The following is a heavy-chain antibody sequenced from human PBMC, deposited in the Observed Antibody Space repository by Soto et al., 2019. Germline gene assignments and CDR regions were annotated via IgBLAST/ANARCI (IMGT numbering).Heavy chain of an antibody. CDR3: ARVDKGDWFDP. V-gene: IGHV4-59*01. Sequence: PSETLSLTCTVSGGSISSYYWSWIRQPPGKGLEWIGYIYYSGSTNYNPSLKSRVTIPVDTSKNQFSLKLSSVTAADTAVYYCARVDKGDWFDPWGQGTLVTVYS. J-gene: IGHJ5*02. CDR1: GGSISSYY. D-gene: IGHD1-26*01. CDR2: IYYSGST.